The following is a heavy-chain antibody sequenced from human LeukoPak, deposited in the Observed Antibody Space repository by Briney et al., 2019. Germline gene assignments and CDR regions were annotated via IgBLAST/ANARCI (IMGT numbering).Heavy chain of an antibody. CDR2: INSDGRTT. Sequence: GGSLRPSCAASGFSFSSFWMHWVRQVPGKGLLWVSGINSDGRTTGYADSVKGRFTISRDNAKNTVDLQMNSLRAEDTAVYYCARGGYGAHMGWGQGTLVTGSS. D-gene: IGHD4-17*01. J-gene: IGHJ4*02. V-gene: IGHV3-74*01. CDR3: ARGGYGAHMG. CDR1: GFSFSSFW.